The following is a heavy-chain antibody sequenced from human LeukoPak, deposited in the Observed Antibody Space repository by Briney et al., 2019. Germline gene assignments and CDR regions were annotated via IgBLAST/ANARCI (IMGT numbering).Heavy chain of an antibody. Sequence: ASVKVSCKASGYTFTSYYMHWVRQAPGQGLEWMGIINPSGGSTSYAQKFQGRVTMTRDTSTSTVYMELSSLRSEDTAVYYCARDGGGRLVRNWFDPWGQGTLVTVSS. D-gene: IGHD6-6*01. CDR2: INPSGGST. CDR3: ARDGGGRLVRNWFDP. V-gene: IGHV1-46*01. J-gene: IGHJ5*02. CDR1: GYTFTSYY.